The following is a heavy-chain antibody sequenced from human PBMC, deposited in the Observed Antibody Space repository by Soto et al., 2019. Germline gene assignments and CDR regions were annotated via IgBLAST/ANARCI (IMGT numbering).Heavy chain of an antibody. CDR1: GGSISSSSYY. CDR2: IYYSGST. D-gene: IGHD3-10*01. CDR3: ASSQRVRGVIIKVLLYNWFDP. Sequence: QLQLQESGPGLVKPSETLSLTCTVSGGSISSSSYYWGWIRQPPGKGLEWIGSIYYSGSTYYNPSLKSRVTISVDTSKNQFSLKLSSVTAADTAVYYCASSQRVRGVIIKVLLYNWFDPWGQGTLVTVSS. V-gene: IGHV4-39*01. J-gene: IGHJ5*02.